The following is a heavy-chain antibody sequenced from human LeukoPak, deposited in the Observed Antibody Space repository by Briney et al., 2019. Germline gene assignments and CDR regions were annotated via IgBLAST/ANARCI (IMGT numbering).Heavy chain of an antibody. J-gene: IGHJ4*02. V-gene: IGHV3-48*03. CDR2: ISSSGSTI. D-gene: IGHD5-12*01. CDR3: AKRGERGSFYFDY. CDR1: GFTFSSYE. Sequence: GGSLRLSCTASGFTFSSYEMNWVRQAPGKGLEWVSYISSSGSTIYYADSVKGRFTISRDNAKNSLYLQMNSLRAEDTAVYYCAKRGERGSFYFDYWGQGTLVTVSS.